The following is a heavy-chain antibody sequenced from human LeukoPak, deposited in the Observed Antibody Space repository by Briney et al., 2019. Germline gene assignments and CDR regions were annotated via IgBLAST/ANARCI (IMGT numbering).Heavy chain of an antibody. D-gene: IGHD4-23*01. V-gene: IGHV1-2*02. CDR3: ARGRGASVVYYMDV. CDR2: INPSSGAT. J-gene: IGHJ6*03. CDR1: GYTFTGYY. Sequence: ASVKVSCKASGYTFTGYYMYWVRQAPGQGLEWMGWINPSSGATNYAQKFQGRVTMTRDTSISTAYMELSRLSSDDTAVCYCARGRGASVVYYMDVWGKGTTVTISS.